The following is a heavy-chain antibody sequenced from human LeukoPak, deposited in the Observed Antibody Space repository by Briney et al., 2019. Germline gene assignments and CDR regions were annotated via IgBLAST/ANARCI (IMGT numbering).Heavy chain of an antibody. Sequence: PGGSLRLSCAASGFTFSSYWMSWVRQAPGKGLEWVANIKQDGSEKYYVDSVKGRFTISRDNAENSLYLQMNSLRAEDTAVYYCARLTPARPDYFDYWGQGTLVTVSS. CDR2: IKQDGSEK. J-gene: IGHJ4*02. CDR1: GFTFSSYW. CDR3: ARLTPARPDYFDY. V-gene: IGHV3-7*01. D-gene: IGHD6-25*01.